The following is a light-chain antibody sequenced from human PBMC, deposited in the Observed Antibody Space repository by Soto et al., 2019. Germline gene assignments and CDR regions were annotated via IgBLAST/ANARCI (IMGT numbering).Light chain of an antibody. V-gene: IGKV3-15*01. J-gene: IGKJ3*01. Sequence: EMVMTQSPATLSVSAGERATLSCRASQSVGYRLAWYQQKPGQAPRLLIYDASTRATGFPARFSGSGSGTEFTHTFSSLQSEDFAVYYCQQYNNWPPFTFGPGTKEDIK. CDR3: QQYNNWPPFT. CDR1: QSVGYR. CDR2: DAS.